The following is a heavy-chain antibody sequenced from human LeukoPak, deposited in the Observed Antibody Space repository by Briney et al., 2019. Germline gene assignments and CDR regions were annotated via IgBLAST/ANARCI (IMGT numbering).Heavy chain of an antibody. CDR3: ARGEDIVVVVAAKGYFQH. D-gene: IGHD2-15*01. J-gene: IGHJ1*01. V-gene: IGHV1-46*01. CDR2: INPSGGST. CDR1: GYTFTSYY. Sequence: VASVKVSCKASGYTFTSYYMHWVRQAPGQGLEWMGIINPSGGSTSYAQKFQGRVTMTRDTSTSTVYMELSSLRSEDTAVYYCARGEDIVVVVAAKGYFQHWGQGTLVTVSS.